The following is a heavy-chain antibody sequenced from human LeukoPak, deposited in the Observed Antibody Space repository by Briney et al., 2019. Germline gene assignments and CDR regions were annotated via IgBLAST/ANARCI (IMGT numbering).Heavy chain of an antibody. CDR3: ARVTAAGVYYFDY. CDR2: IYYSGST. CDR1: GGSINTYY. D-gene: IGHD6-13*01. Sequence: SETLSLTCTVSGGSINTYYWSWIRQPPGKGLEWIGYIYYSGSTKYNPSLKSRVTMSLDTSKNQVSLKLYSVTAADTAMYYCARVTAAGVYYFDYWGQGIRLTVSS. V-gene: IGHV4-59*01. J-gene: IGHJ4*02.